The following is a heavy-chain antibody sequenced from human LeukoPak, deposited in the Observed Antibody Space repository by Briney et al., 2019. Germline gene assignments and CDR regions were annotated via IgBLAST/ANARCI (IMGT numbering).Heavy chain of an antibody. J-gene: IGHJ1*01. Sequence: SETLSLTCTVSGGSISSGDYYWSWIRQRPGKGLEWIGYIYYSGSTYYNPSLKSRVTISVDTSKNQFSLKLSSVTAADTAVYYCARVLSYSSGYSSVEYFQHWGQGTLVTVSS. D-gene: IGHD3-22*01. CDR1: GGSISSGDYY. CDR3: ARVLSYSSGYSSVEYFQH. V-gene: IGHV4-30-4*08. CDR2: IYYSGST.